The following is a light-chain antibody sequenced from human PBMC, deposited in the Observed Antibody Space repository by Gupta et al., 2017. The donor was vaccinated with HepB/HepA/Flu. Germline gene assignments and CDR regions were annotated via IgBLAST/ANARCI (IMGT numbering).Light chain of an antibody. J-gene: IGKJ1*01. V-gene: IGKV1-9*01. Sequence: DIQFTQSPSFLSASVGDRVTITCRASQGISSSLAWYKQKPGKAPKLLIYAASTLQSGVPSRFSGSRSGTEFTLTISSLQPEDFATYYCQQLNSYPLTFGQGTKVEIK. CDR2: AAS. CDR3: QQLNSYPLT. CDR1: QGISSS.